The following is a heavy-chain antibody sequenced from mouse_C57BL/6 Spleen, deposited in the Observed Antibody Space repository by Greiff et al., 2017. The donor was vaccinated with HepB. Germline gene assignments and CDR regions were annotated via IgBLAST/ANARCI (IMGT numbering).Heavy chain of an antibody. Sequence: VKVVESGPELVKPGASVKISCKASGYAFSSSWMNWVKQRPGKGLEWIGRIYPGDGDTNYNGKFKGKATLTADKSSSTAYMQLSSLTSEDSAVYFCARSTMVRGYFDYWGQGTTLTVSS. CDR2: IYPGDGDT. CDR3: ARSTMVRGYFDY. CDR1: GYAFSSSW. J-gene: IGHJ2*01. D-gene: IGHD2-2*01. V-gene: IGHV1-82*01.